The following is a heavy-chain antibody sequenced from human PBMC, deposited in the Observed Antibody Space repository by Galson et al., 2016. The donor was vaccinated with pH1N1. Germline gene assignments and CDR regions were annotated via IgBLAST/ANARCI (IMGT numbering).Heavy chain of an antibody. CDR2: IDPSNGGT. J-gene: IGHJ4*02. CDR1: GYTFTREY. CDR3: IRDLGRLRDY. Sequence: SVKVSCKASGYTFTREYIHWVRQAPGQGLEWMGVIDPSNGGTTYSQKFQGLVTMTRDTSTNTVYMELSGLKSEDTAVCSCIRDLGRLRDYWGQGTLVTVSS. D-gene: IGHD7-27*01. V-gene: IGHV1-46*01.